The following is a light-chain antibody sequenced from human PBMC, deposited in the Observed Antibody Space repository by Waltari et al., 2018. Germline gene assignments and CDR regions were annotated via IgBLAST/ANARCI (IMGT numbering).Light chain of an antibody. CDR2: GAS. CDR1: QSVGSN. Sequence: ETVMTQSPATLSVSPGERATLSCRASQSVGSNLAWYQQKPGQAPRLLINGASTRATGIPARFSGSGSGTEFTLTISSLQSEDFAVYYCQQYNNWPITVGQGTRLEIK. V-gene: IGKV3-15*01. J-gene: IGKJ5*01. CDR3: QQYNNWPIT.